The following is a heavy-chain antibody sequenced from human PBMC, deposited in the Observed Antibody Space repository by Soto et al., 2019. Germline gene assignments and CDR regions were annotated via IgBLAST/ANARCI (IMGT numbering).Heavy chain of an antibody. D-gene: IGHD6-6*01. CDR3: ARRHYTRSSSWDFDF. Sequence: GESLKISCKGSGYSFSSHWIGWVRQMPGKGLEWMGIIYPGDSDTEYSPSLQGQVTFSADKSLTTAYLQWSSLKASDTAIYYCARRHYTRSSSWDFDFWGQGTQVTVSS. V-gene: IGHV5-51*01. CDR1: GYSFSSHW. CDR2: IYPGDSDT. J-gene: IGHJ4*02.